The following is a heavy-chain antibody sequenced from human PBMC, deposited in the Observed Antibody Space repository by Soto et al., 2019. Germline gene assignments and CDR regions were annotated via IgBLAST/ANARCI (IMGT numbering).Heavy chain of an antibody. CDR2: ISGGDDST. CDR1: GFTVSSSA. CDR3: ARDDDTIFGVVAQYKYYYHGMDV. V-gene: IGHV3-23*01. J-gene: IGHJ6*02. Sequence: GGSLRLSCAASGFTVSSSAMNWLRQAPGKGLEWVSVISGGDDSTYYADSVKGRFTISRDNSKNTLYLQMNSLRAEDTAVYYCARDDDTIFGVVAQYKYYYHGMDVWGQGTTVTVSS. D-gene: IGHD3-3*01.